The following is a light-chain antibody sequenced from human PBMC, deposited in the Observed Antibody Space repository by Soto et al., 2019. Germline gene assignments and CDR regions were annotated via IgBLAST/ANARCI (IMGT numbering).Light chain of an antibody. CDR2: EVS. CDR3: SSYAGSNNVVV. Sequence: QSALTQPPSASGSPGQSVTISCTGTSSDVGGYNYVSWYQQHPGKAPKLMIYEVSKRPSGVPDRFSGSKSGNTASLTVSGLQAVDEADYYCSSYAGSNNVVVFGGGTKVTVL. V-gene: IGLV2-8*01. CDR1: SSDVGGYNY. J-gene: IGLJ2*01.